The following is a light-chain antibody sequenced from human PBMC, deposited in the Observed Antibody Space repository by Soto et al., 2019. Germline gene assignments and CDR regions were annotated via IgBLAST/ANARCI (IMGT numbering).Light chain of an antibody. J-gene: IGKJ1*01. CDR2: EAS. CDR1: QTISGW. Sequence: DIQMTQSPSTLSASVGDRVTITCRASQTISGWLAWYQQKPGKAPKLLIYEASSSEVGVPPRFSGSGFGTEFTLTISSLQPDDFATYYCQYYKEYSTFGQGTRLEIK. V-gene: IGKV1-5*03. CDR3: QYYKEYST.